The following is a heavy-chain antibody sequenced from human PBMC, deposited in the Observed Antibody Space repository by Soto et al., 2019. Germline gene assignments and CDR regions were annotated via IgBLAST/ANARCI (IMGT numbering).Heavy chain of an antibody. J-gene: IGHJ4*02. Sequence: EVQLVESGGGLVQPGGSLRLSCAASGFTFSNYDMHWVRQVTGKGLEWVSAIGAAGDTYYPDSVKGRFTISRENAKNSLYLQMNGLRAEDTAVYYCASGGWGSSWYDEGSRIDYWGQGALVTVSS. V-gene: IGHV3-13*01. CDR1: GFTFSNYD. CDR2: IGAAGDT. D-gene: IGHD6-13*01. CDR3: ASGGWGSSWYDEGSRIDY.